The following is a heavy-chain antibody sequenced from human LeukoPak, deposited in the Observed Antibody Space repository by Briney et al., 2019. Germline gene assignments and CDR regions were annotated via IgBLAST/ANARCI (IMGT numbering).Heavy chain of an antibody. V-gene: IGHV1-69*05. Sequence: SLKISCKVSGYTFTDYYMHCVQQAPGQGLEWMGRIIPIFGTANYAQKFQGRVTITTDESTSTAYMELSSLRSEDTAVYYCASVVTMIVGDAFDIWGQGTMVTVSS. CDR2: IIPIFGTA. CDR3: ASVVTMIVGDAFDI. J-gene: IGHJ3*02. CDR1: GYTFTDYY. D-gene: IGHD3-22*01.